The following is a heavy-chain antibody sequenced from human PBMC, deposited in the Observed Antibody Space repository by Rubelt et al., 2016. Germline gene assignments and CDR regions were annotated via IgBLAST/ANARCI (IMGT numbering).Heavy chain of an antibody. Sequence: QVQLQESGPGLVKPSETLSLTCTVSGYSISSGYYWGWIRQPPGKGLEWIGSIYHSGSTYYNPSLKSRVTISVDTSKNQFSLKLRHVTAADTAVYYCARDGEQWLVQGFFDYWGQGTLVTVSS. D-gene: IGHD6-19*01. CDR1: GYSISSGYY. CDR2: IYHSGST. V-gene: IGHV4-38-2*02. CDR3: ARDGEQWLVQGFFDY. J-gene: IGHJ4*02.